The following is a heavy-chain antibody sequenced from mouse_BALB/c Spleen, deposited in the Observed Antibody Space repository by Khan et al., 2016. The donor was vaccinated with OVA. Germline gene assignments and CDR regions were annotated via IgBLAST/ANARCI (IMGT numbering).Heavy chain of an antibody. V-gene: IGHV5-6*01. CDR2: ISSDGDYT. J-gene: IGHJ3*01. Sequence: EVELVESGGDLVKSGGSLKLSCAASGFTFSPYSMSWVRQTPDKRLVWVATISSDGDYTYYPASVKGRFNISRDNAKNTLYLQMSSLKSEDTAIYYCATHLTGSFAYWGQGTLVTVSA. CDR3: ATHLTGSFAY. D-gene: IGHD4-1*01. CDR1: GFTFSPYS.